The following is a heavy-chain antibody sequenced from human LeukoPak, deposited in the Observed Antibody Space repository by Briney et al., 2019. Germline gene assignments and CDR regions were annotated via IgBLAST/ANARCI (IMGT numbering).Heavy chain of an antibody. CDR3: ARDALQGGIATPDY. V-gene: IGHV1-46*01. Sequence: ASVKVSCKASGYTFTSYDINWVRQATGQGLEWMGIINPSGGSTSYAQKFQGRVTMTRDMSTSTVYMELSSLRSEDTAVYYCARDALQGGIATPDYWGQGTLVTVSS. CDR2: INPSGGST. D-gene: IGHD6-13*01. J-gene: IGHJ4*02. CDR1: GYTFTSYD.